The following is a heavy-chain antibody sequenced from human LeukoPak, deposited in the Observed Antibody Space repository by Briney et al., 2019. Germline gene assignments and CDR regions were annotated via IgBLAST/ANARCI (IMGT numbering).Heavy chain of an antibody. CDR1: GYSISSGYY. J-gene: IGHJ4*02. V-gene: IGHV4-38-2*01. CDR3: ASLNYPHYFDY. D-gene: IGHD4-11*01. Sequence: SETLSLTCAVSGYSISSGYYWGWIRQPPGKGLEWVGSIYHSGSTYYNPSLKSRVTISVDTSKNQFSLKLSSVTAADTAVYYCASLNYPHYFDYWGQGTLVAVSS. CDR2: IYHSGST.